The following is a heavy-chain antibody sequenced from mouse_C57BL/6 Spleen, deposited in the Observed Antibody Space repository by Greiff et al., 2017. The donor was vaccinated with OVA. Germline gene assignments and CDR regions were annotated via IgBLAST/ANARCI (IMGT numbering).Heavy chain of an antibody. CDR3: ARYYGSLYYFDY. CDR1: GFTFSSYA. J-gene: IGHJ2*01. V-gene: IGHV5-4*03. CDR2: ISDGGSYT. Sequence: EVKLMESGGGLVKPGGSLKLSCAASGFTFSSYAMSWVRQTPEKRLEWVATISDGGSYTYYPDNVKGRFTISRDNAKNNLYLQLSHLKSEDTAMYYCARYYGSLYYFDYWGQGTTLTVSS. D-gene: IGHD1-1*01.